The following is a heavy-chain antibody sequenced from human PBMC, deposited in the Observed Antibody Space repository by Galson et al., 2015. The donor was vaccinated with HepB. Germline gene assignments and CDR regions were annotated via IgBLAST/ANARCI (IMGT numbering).Heavy chain of an antibody. CDR3: ARDRSYGCSSTSCYEDDAFDI. J-gene: IGHJ3*02. Sequence: SEKVSCKASGYTFTSYYMHWVRQAPGQGLEWMGIINPSGGSTGYAQKLQGRVTMTRDTSTSTVYMELSSLRSEDTAVYYCARDRSYGCSSTSCYEDDAFDIWGQGTMVTVSS. D-gene: IGHD2-2*01. V-gene: IGHV1-46*04. CDR2: INPSGGST. CDR1: GYTFTSYY.